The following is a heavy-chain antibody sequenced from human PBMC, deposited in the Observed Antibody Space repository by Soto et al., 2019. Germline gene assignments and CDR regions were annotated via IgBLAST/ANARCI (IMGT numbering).Heavy chain of an antibody. D-gene: IGHD1-1*01. CDR3: ARGTAHFDY. V-gene: IGHV3-33*01. CDR2: IWYAGSNK. J-gene: IGHJ4*02. Sequence: QVQLVESGGGVVQPGRSLRLSCAASGFTFSTYGIHWVRQAPGKGLEWVAVIWYAGSNKYYADSVKGRFTISRDNSKNTLYLQMNSLRAEDTAVYYWARGTAHFDYWGQGTLVTVSS. CDR1: GFTFSTYG.